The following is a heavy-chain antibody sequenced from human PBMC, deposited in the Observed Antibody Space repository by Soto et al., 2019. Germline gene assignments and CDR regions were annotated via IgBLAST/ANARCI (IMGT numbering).Heavy chain of an antibody. CDR1: GGSISSGDYY. CDR2: IYYSGST. Sequence: QVQLQESGPGLVKPSQTLSLTCTVSGGSISSGDYYWSWIRQPPGKGLEWIGYIYYSGSTYYNPSLTSRVTISVDTSKNQFSLKLSSVTAADTAVYYCARHLPYDSSGYYSYWYFDLWGRGTLVTVSS. J-gene: IGHJ2*01. V-gene: IGHV4-30-4*01. CDR3: ARHLPYDSSGYYSYWYFDL. D-gene: IGHD3-22*01.